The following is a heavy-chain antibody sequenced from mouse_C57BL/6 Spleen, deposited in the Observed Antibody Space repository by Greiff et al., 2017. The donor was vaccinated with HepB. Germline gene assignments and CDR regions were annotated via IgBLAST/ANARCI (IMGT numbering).Heavy chain of an antibody. Sequence: VQLQQSGAELVRPGASVKLSCTASGFNIKDDYMHWVKQRPEQGLEWIGWIDPENGDTEYASKFQGKATITADTSSNTAYLQLSSLTSEDTAVYYCTRGYSNSWYFDVWGTGTTVTVSS. CDR3: TRGYSNSWYFDV. D-gene: IGHD2-5*01. CDR2: IDPENGDT. V-gene: IGHV14-4*01. CDR1: GFNIKDDY. J-gene: IGHJ1*03.